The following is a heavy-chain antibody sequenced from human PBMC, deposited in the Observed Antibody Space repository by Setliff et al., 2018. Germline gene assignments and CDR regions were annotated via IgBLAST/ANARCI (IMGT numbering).Heavy chain of an antibody. CDR2: ILDDGVKK. J-gene: IGHJ4*02. V-gene: IGHV3-30*03. CDR1: GFTFSTYR. D-gene: IGHD2-15*01. CDR3: ARTCSGSGCYAGLES. Sequence: PVGSLRLSCAASGFTFSTYRMHWVRQAPGKGLEWVAVILDDGVKKYHADSVKGRFTISRDNSKNTLYLQMNSLRPEDTAVYYCARTCSGSGCYAGLESWGQGTPVTVSS.